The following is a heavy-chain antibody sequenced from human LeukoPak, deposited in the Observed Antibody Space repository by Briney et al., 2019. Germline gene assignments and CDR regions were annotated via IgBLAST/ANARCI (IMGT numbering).Heavy chain of an antibody. CDR3: ARDREGYYYDSRGCYFDY. D-gene: IGHD3-22*01. J-gene: IGHJ4*02. Sequence: PSETLSLTCTVSGGSISSYYWSWIRQPAGKGLEWIGRIYTSGSTNYNPSLKSRVTMSVDTSKNQFSLKLSSVTAADTAVYYCARDREGYYYDSRGCYFDYWGQGTLVTVSS. V-gene: IGHV4-4*07. CDR2: IYTSGST. CDR1: GGSISSYY.